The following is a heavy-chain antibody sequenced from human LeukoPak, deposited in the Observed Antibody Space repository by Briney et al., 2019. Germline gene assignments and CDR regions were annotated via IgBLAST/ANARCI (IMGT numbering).Heavy chain of an antibody. D-gene: IGHD6-19*01. V-gene: IGHV3-53*01. J-gene: IGHJ6*04. CDR3: ARLSSGWYYGMDV. CDR1: GFTVSSNY. CDR2: IYSGGST. Sequence: PVGSLRLSCAASGFTVSSNYMSWVRQAPGKGLEWVSVIYSGGSTYYADSVKGRFTISRDNSKNTLYLQMNSLRAEDTAVYYCARLSSGWYYGMDVWGKGTTVTVSS.